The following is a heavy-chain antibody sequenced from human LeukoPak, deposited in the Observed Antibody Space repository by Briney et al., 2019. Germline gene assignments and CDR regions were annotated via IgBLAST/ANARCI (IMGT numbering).Heavy chain of an antibody. CDR2: VTPNSGAT. V-gene: IGHV1-2*02. CDR1: GYAFTSYG. Sequence: WASVKVSCKASGYAFTSYGISWVRQAPGQGPEWMGWVTPNSGATNIAQKFQDRVAMTTDTSISTAYMDLSRLRPDDTAVYFCARGLPGTSPGFDYWGQGTLVIASS. D-gene: IGHD5/OR15-5a*01. CDR3: ARGLPGTSPGFDY. J-gene: IGHJ4*02.